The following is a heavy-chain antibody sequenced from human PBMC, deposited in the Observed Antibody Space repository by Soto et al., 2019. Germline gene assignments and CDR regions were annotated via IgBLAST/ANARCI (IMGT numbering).Heavy chain of an antibody. CDR1: GFTFSDYY. J-gene: IGHJ4*02. CDR2: ISSSGSII. Sequence: GGSLRLSCAASGFTFSDYYMSWIRQAPGKGLEWVSYISSSGSIIYYADSVKGRFAISRDNAKNSLYLQMNSLRAEDTAVYYCARDQGYYESSGYFDYWGQGTLVTVSS. D-gene: IGHD3-22*01. CDR3: ARDQGYYESSGYFDY. V-gene: IGHV3-11*01.